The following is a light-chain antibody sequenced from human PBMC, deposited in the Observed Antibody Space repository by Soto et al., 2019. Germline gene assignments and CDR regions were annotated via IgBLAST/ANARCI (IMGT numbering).Light chain of an antibody. CDR2: STN. CDR3: VLYMGRGISM. CDR1: SGSVSTDNY. J-gene: IGLJ3*02. V-gene: IGLV8-61*01. Sequence: QAVVTQEPSLSVSPAGTVTLTCGLNSGSVSTDNYPSWYQQTPGQAPRTLIYSTNTRSSGVPDRFSGSILGSKAALTIAGDKADDEYDYYCVLYMGRGISMFGGGTKLTVL.